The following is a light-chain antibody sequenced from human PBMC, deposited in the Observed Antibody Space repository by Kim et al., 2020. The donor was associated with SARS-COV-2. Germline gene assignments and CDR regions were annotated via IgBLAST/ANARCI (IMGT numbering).Light chain of an antibody. CDR2: QDT. CDR1: RLGDKY. Sequence: SYELTQPPSVSVSPGQTASITCSGDRLGDKYACWYQQKPGQSPVVVIYQDTKRPSGIPERFSGSNSGNTATLTISGTQAMDEADYYRQVWDSTTTVFGGGTQLTVL. V-gene: IGLV3-1*01. J-gene: IGLJ2*01. CDR3: QVWDSTTTV.